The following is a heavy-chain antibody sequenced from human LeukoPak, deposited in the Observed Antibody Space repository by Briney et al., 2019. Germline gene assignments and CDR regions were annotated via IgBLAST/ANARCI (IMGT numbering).Heavy chain of an antibody. CDR2: VNTDTGDT. CDR1: GYTFTTHD. D-gene: IGHD3-10*01. Sequence: ASVKVSCKASGYTFTTHDIAWVRQAPGQDVEWMGWVNTDTGDTKFAHNVQGRVAMTADTSTKTAYMELRSLRSADTAVYYCARVLSRRSSGVDSWGQGTLVTVSA. J-gene: IGHJ4*02. CDR3: ARVLSRRSSGVDS. V-gene: IGHV1-18*01.